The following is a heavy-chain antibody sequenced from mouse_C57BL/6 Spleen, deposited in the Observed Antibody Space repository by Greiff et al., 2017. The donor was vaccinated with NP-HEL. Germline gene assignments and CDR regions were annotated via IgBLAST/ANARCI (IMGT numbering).Heavy chain of an antibody. V-gene: IGHV1-55*01. Sequence: QVQLQQPGAELVKPGASVKMSCKASGYTFTSYWITWVKQRPGQGLEWIGDIYPGSGSTNYNEKFKSKATLTVYTSSSTAYMQLSSLTSEDSAVYYCASVPPSLDAMDYWGQGTSVTVSS. CDR2: IYPGSGST. J-gene: IGHJ4*01. D-gene: IGHD6-1*01. CDR3: ASVPPSLDAMDY. CDR1: GYTFTSYW.